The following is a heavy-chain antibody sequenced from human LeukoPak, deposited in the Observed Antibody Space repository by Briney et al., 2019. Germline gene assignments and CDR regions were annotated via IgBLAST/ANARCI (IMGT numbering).Heavy chain of an antibody. CDR1: GFTFSSYT. D-gene: IGHD6-25*01. V-gene: IGHV3-48*01. CDR2: IGTSTTTI. J-gene: IGHJ6*03. CDR3: ARFAAGGSYYYYMDV. Sequence: GGCLRLSCAASGFTFSSYTMNWVRQPPGKGLEWVSNIGTSTTTIYYADSVKGRFTISRDNAKNSLYLQMNSLRADDTAVYYCARFAAGGSYYYYMDVWGKGTTVTVSS.